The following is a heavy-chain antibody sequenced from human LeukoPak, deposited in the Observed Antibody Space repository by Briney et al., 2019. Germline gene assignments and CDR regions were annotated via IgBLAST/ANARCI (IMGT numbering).Heavy chain of an antibody. CDR2: IKQDGSEK. CDR3: ARSSSMWGFTMVRGDPRYYFDY. J-gene: IGHJ4*02. Sequence: GGSLRLSCAASGFTFSSYSMSWVRQAPGKGLEWVANIKQDGSEKYYADSVKGRFTISRDNAKNSLYLQMNSLRAEDTAVYYCARSSSMWGFTMVRGDPRYYFDYWGQGTLVTVSS. V-gene: IGHV3-7*01. CDR1: GFTFSSYS. D-gene: IGHD3-10*01.